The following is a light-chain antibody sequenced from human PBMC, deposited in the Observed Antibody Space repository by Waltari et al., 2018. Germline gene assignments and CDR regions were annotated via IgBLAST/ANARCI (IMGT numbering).Light chain of an antibody. CDR2: GAS. V-gene: IGKV3-15*01. CDR1: QSVSSN. J-gene: IGKJ1*01. Sequence: EIVMTQSPATLSVSPGERATLSCRASQSVSSNLAWYQQKPGQAPRRLIYGASTRATGIPARFSGSGSGTEFTLTISSLQPEDSASYYCLQSHNEPWTFGQGTRVEVK. CDR3: LQSHNEPWT.